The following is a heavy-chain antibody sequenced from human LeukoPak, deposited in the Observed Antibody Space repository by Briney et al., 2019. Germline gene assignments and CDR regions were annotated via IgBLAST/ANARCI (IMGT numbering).Heavy chain of an antibody. V-gene: IGHV1-24*01. CDR1: VYTLTELS. Sequence: ASVKVSCKVSVYTLTELSMHWVRQAPGKGREWMGGFDPEDGETIYAQKFQGRVTMTEDTSTDTAYMELSSLRSEDTAVYYCATDASSWGGLSRLVLDYWGQGTLVTVSS. CDR2: FDPEDGET. D-gene: IGHD6-13*01. CDR3: ATDASSWGGLSRLVLDY. J-gene: IGHJ4*02.